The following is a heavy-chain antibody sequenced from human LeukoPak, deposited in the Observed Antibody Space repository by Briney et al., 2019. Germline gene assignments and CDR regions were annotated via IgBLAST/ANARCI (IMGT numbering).Heavy chain of an antibody. J-gene: IGHJ4*02. V-gene: IGHV4-34*01. CDR1: GGSFSGYY. CDR3: AREDRSGSYYKVLDY. Sequence: RTSETLSLTCAVYGGSFSGYYWSWIRQPPGKGLEWIGEINHSGSTNYNPSLKSRVTISVDTSKNQFSLKLSSVTAADTAVYYCAREDRSGSYYKVLDYWGQGTLVTVSS. CDR2: INHSGST. D-gene: IGHD3-10*01.